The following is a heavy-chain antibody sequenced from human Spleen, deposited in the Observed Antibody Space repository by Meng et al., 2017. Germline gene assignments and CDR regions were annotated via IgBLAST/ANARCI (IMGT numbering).Heavy chain of an antibody. D-gene: IGHD5-18*01. J-gene: IGHJ4*02. V-gene: IGHV4-34*01. CDR3: ARQGDTAMATFDY. Sequence: QVQLQQWGAGLLKPSETLSLTCAVYGGTFSDYYWSWIRQPPGKGLEWIGEINHSGGTKYTPSLESRVTISFDTSKNQFSLKLSSVTAADTAIYYCARQGDTAMATFDYWGQGTLVTVSS. CDR1: GGTFSDYY. CDR2: INHSGGT.